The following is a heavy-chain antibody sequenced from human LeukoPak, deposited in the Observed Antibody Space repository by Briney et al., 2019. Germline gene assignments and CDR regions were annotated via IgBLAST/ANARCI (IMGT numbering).Heavy chain of an antibody. D-gene: IGHD1-1*01. J-gene: IGHJ4*02. CDR2: IRSKAYGETA. V-gene: IGHV3-49*03. Sequence: GGSLRLSCTASGFTFGDYAMSWIRQAPGKGREWVGFIRSKAYGETADYAASVKGRFTISRDDSKAIAYLQMNSLKTEDTAVYHCTRDRGAYNLYDYWGQGTLVTVSS. CDR3: TRDRGAYNLYDY. CDR1: GFTFGDYA.